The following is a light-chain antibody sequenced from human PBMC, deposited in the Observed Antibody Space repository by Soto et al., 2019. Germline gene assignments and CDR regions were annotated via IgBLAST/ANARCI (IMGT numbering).Light chain of an antibody. J-gene: IGKJ4*01. CDR1: QSISSW. CDR3: QQYNSWPLT. V-gene: IGKV1-5*01. Sequence: DTQITQSPSTLSASVGDRVTITCLASQSISSWLAWYQQKPGKAPKLLIYDASSLESGVPTRISGSGSGTEFTLTISSLQSEDFAVYYCQQYNSWPLTFGGGTKVDIK. CDR2: DAS.